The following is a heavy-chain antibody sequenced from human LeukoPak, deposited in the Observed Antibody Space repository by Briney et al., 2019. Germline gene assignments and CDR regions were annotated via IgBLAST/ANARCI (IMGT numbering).Heavy chain of an antibody. CDR1: GFTFNYYS. V-gene: IGHV3-48*01. CDR2: IRSRDGTV. Sequence: GGSLRLSCVASGFTFNYYSMNWARQAPGKGLEWISHIRSRDGTVSYADSVEGRFTISTDTAKTSLFLQMNGLSADDTAVYYCVRDQAYAFDIWGQGTMVTVSS. CDR3: VRDQAYAFDI. J-gene: IGHJ3*02.